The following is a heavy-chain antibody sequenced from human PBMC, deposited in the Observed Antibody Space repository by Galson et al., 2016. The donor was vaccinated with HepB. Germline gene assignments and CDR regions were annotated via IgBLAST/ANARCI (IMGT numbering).Heavy chain of an antibody. V-gene: IGHV3-7*03. CDR3: AREDYSYNTDSFDS. CDR2: IKHDGSDR. J-gene: IGHJ4*02. CDR1: GFTFHSYW. D-gene: IGHD4-11*01. Sequence: SLRLSCAASGFTFHSYWMSWVRQAPGMGLEWVANIKHDGSDRYYADSVRGRFTISRDNAQNSLFLQLNNLRAEDTATYFCAREDYSYNTDSFDSWGQGTLVTVSS.